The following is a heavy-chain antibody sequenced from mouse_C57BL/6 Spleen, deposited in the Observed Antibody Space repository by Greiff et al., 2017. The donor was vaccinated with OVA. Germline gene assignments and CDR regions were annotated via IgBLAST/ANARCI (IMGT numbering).Heavy chain of an antibody. D-gene: IGHD1-1*01. CDR2: IYPSDSET. J-gene: IGHJ1*03. CDR3: ARPIYGGYFDV. V-gene: IGHV1-61*01. Sequence: QVQLKQPGAELVRPGSSVKLSCKASGYTFTSYWMDWVKQRPGQGLEWIGNIYPSDSETHYNQKFKDKATLTVDKSSSTAYMQLSSLTSEDSAVYYCARPIYGGYFDVWGTGTTVTVSS. CDR1: GYTFTSYW.